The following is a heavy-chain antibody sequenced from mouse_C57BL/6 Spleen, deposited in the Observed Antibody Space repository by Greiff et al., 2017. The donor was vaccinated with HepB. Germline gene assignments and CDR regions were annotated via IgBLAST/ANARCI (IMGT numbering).Heavy chain of an antibody. D-gene: IGHD1-1*01. V-gene: IGHV5-16*01. Sequence: EVNVVESEGGLVQPGSSMKLSCTASGFTFSDYYMAWVRQVPEKGLEWVANINYDGSSTYYLDSLKSRFIISRDNAKNILYLQMSSLKSEDTATYYCARDLPYYYGSSHWYFDVWGTGTTVTVSS. CDR1: GFTFSDYY. CDR3: ARDLPYYYGSSHWYFDV. CDR2: INYDGSST. J-gene: IGHJ1*03.